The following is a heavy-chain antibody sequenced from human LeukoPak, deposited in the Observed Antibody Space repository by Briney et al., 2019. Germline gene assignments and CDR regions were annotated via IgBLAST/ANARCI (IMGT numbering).Heavy chain of an antibody. Sequence: SETLSLTRTVSGGSISTYYWNWIRQPPGKGLESIGYIYHSGSTNYNPSLQSRVTISVDTSKNQFSLKLSSVTAADTAVYYCARGRYYYGSGSPFDYWGQGTLVTVSS. CDR3: ARGRYYYGSGSPFDY. D-gene: IGHD3-10*01. CDR2: IYHSGST. CDR1: GGSISTYY. J-gene: IGHJ4*02. V-gene: IGHV4-59*12.